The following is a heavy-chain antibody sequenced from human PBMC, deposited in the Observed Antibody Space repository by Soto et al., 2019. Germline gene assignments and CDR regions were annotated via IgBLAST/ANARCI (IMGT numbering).Heavy chain of an antibody. V-gene: IGHV1-8*01. D-gene: IGHD3-3*01. CDR1: GYTFTSYD. J-gene: IGHJ4*02. CDR2: MNPNSGNT. CDR3: ARGRGITIFGVVIIEEATTDY. Sequence: ASVKVSCKASGYTFTSYDINWVRQATGQGLEWMGWMNPNSGNTGYAQKFQGRVTMTRNTSISTAYMEPSSLRSEDTAVYYCARGRGITIFGVVIIEEATTDYWGQGTLVTVSS.